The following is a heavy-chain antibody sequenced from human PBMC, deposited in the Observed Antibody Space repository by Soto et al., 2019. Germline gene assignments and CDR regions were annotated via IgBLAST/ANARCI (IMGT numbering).Heavy chain of an antibody. CDR2: ISGGGGAT. Sequence: GGSLRLSCAASGFTFSSYAMTWVRQAPGTGLGWVSSISGGGGATYYADSVKGRFTISRDNSKNTLFLQMISLRAEDTAVYYCATTGGRDFDSWGPGILVTVSS. D-gene: IGHD7-27*01. CDR3: ATTGGRDFDS. J-gene: IGHJ5*01. V-gene: IGHV3-23*01. CDR1: GFTFSSYA.